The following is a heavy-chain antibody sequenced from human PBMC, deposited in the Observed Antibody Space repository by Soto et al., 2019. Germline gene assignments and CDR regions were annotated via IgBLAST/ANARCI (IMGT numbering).Heavy chain of an antibody. V-gene: IGHV3-73*01. CDR1: GFTFSGSA. J-gene: IGHJ4*02. D-gene: IGHD1-26*01. Sequence: GGSLRLSCAASGFTFSGSAMHWVRQASGKGLEWVGRIRSKANSYATAYAASVKGRFTISRDDSKNTAYLQMNSLKTEDTAVYYCTRPGVRGSYSFDYWGQGTLVTVSS. CDR2: IRSKANSYAT. CDR3: TRPGVRGSYSFDY.